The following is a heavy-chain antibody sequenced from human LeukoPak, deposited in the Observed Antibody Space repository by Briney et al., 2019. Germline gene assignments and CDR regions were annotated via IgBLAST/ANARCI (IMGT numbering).Heavy chain of an antibody. Sequence: PGGSLRLSCAASGFTFSSYEMNWVRQAPGKGLEWVSVIYSGGSTYYADSVKGRFTISRDNSKNTLYLQMNSLRAEDTAVYYCARGMVVAADFDPWGQGTLVTVSS. CDR3: ARGMVVAADFDP. V-gene: IGHV3-53*01. CDR2: IYSGGST. J-gene: IGHJ5*02. D-gene: IGHD2-15*01. CDR1: GFTFSSYE.